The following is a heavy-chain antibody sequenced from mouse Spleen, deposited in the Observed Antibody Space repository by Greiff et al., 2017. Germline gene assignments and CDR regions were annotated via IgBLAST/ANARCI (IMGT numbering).Heavy chain of an antibody. V-gene: IGHV2-4-1*01. CDR2: IWSGGST. CDR1: GFSLTSYG. D-gene: IGHD2-3*01. Sequence: VQVVESGPGLVQPSQSLSITCTVSGFSLTSYGVHWVRQSPGKGLEWLGVIWSGGSTDYNAAFISRLSISKDNSKSQVFFKMNSLQADDTAIYYCARHYDGYHYAMDYWGQGTSVTVSS. J-gene: IGHJ4*01. CDR3: ARHYDGYHYAMDY.